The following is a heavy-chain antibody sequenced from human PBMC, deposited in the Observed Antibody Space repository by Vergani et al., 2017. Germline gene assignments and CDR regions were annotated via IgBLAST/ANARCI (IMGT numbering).Heavy chain of an antibody. J-gene: IGHJ3*02. CDR2: IYTSGST. CDR1: GGSISSYY. V-gene: IGHV4-4*07. D-gene: IGHD2-21*01. Sequence: QVQLQESGPGLVKPSETLSLTCTVSGGSISSYYWSWIRQPAGKGLEWIGRIYTSGSTNYNPSLKSRVTMSVDTSKNQFSLQLSSVTAADTAVYYCAGSVYCGGDCRDEAFDIWGQGTMVTVSS. CDR3: AGSVYCGGDCRDEAFDI.